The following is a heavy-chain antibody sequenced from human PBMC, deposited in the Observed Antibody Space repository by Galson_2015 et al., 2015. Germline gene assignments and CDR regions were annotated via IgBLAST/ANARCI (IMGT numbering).Heavy chain of an antibody. CDR3: ARDGAGYYGSGSFHGMDV. J-gene: IGHJ6*02. V-gene: IGHV3-11*01. Sequence: LRLSCAASGFTFSDYYMSWIRQAPGKGLGWVSYISSSGSTIYYADSVKGRFTISRDNAKNSLYLQMNSLRAEDTAVYYCARDGAGYYGSGSFHGMDVWGQGTTVTVSS. CDR2: ISSSGSTI. D-gene: IGHD3-10*01. CDR1: GFTFSDYY.